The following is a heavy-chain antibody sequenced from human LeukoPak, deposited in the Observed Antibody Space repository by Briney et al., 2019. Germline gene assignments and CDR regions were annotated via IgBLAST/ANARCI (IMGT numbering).Heavy chain of an antibody. CDR2: TNPNSGGT. Sequence: ASVKVSCKASGYTFTGYYMHWVRQAPGQGLEWMGWTNPNSGGTNYAQKSQGRVTMTRDTSISTAYMELSRLRSDDTAVYYCARAVIRYCSSTSCYLSYWGQGTPVTVSS. V-gene: IGHV1-2*02. CDR3: ARAVIRYCSSTSCYLSY. CDR1: GYTFTGYY. J-gene: IGHJ4*02. D-gene: IGHD2-2*01.